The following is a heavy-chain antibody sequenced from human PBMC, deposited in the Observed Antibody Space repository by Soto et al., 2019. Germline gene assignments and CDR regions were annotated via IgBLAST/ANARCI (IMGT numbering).Heavy chain of an antibody. V-gene: IGHV1-2*04. CDR2: INPNSGRT. J-gene: IGHJ4*02. Sequence: ASVKVSCKASGYTFTGYYMHWVRQAPGQGLEWMGWINPNSGRTNYAQKFQGWVTMTRDTSISTAYMELSRLRSDDTAVYYCARTYGSGWKTFDYWGQGTLVTVSS. CDR3: ARTYGSGWKTFDY. CDR1: GYTFTGYY. D-gene: IGHD6-19*01.